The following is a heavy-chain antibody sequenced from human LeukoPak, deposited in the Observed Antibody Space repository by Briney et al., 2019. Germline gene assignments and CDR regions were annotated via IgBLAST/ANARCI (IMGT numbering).Heavy chain of an antibody. D-gene: IGHD2-2*01. J-gene: IGHJ5*02. Sequence: GASVKVSCKASGYTFTGYYMHWVRQAPGQGLEWMGRINPNSGGTNYAQKFRGRVTMTRDTSISTAYMELSRLRSDDTAVYYCARAKDCSSTSCYLWFDPWGQGTLVTVSS. V-gene: IGHV1-2*06. CDR2: INPNSGGT. CDR3: ARAKDCSSTSCYLWFDP. CDR1: GYTFTGYY.